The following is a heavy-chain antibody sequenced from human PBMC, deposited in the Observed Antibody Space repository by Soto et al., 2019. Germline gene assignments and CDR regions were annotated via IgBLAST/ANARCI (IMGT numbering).Heavy chain of an antibody. D-gene: IGHD3-3*01. CDR3: AHSTSTRHYDFWSGPRPDV. V-gene: IGHV2-5*02. Sequence: SGPTLGNPTQTLTLTGTSSGFSLSTSGVGVGWIRQPPGKALEWLALIYWDDDKRYSPSLKSRLTITKDTSKNQVVLTMTNMDPVDTATYYCAHSTSTRHYDFWSGPRPDVWGQGTTVTVSS. CDR1: GFSLSTSGVG. CDR2: IYWDDDK. J-gene: IGHJ6*02.